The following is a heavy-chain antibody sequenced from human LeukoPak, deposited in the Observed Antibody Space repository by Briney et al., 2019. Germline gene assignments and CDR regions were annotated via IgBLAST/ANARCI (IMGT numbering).Heavy chain of an antibody. CDR3: ARDPRGIVGANHNWFDP. CDR2: IYASGST. CDR1: GGSISSYY. J-gene: IGHJ5*02. Sequence: SETLSLTCTVSGGSISSYYWSWIRQPAGKGLEWIGRIYASGSTNYNPSLKSRVTMSVDTSKSQFSRKLISVTAADTAVYYCARDPRGIVGANHNWFDPWGQGTLVTVSS. D-gene: IGHD1-26*01. V-gene: IGHV4-4*07.